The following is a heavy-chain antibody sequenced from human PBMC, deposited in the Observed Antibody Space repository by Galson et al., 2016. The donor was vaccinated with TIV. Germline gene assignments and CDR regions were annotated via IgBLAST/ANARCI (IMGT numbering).Heavy chain of an antibody. D-gene: IGHD1-1*01. CDR3: ARHNSDDVPSGSYPHYFGMDV. CDR1: GYTFTNYW. CDR2: IYPGDSET. Sequence: QSGAEVTKPGESLKISCKGSGYTFTNYWIVWVRQMPGKGLEWMGIIYPGDSETTYSPSFQGQVTISADKSISTAYLQWSSLKASDTAMYYCARHNSDDVPSGSYPHYFGMDVWGQGTAVTVSS. J-gene: IGHJ6*02. V-gene: IGHV5-51*01.